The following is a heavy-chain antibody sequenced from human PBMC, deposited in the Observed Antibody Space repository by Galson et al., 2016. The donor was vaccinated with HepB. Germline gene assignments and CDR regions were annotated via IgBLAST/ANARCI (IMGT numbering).Heavy chain of an antibody. J-gene: IGHJ4*02. CDR3: AKDLADYYDSTGYYTGLDY. V-gene: IGHV3-30*18. CDR2: ISYDGSYK. Sequence: SLRLSCAASGFTFSSYGMHWVRQAPGKGLEWVAVISYDGSYKYYADSVKGRFTISRDNSKNTLYLQMNSLRAEDTAVYYCAKDLADYYDSTGYYTGLDYWGQGTLATVSS. CDR1: GFTFSSYG. D-gene: IGHD3-22*01.